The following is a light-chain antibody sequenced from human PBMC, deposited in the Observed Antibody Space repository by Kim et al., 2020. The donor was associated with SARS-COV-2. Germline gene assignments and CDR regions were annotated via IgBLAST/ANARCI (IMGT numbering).Light chain of an antibody. J-gene: IGLJ3*02. CDR2: EFD. Sequence: NFMLTQPPSVSESPGKTVTISCTRSSGSIANNYVQWFQQRPGSAPTTVIYEFDQRPSGVPDRFSGSIDSSSNSASLTISGLKTEDEADYYCQSHDNSDQIWVFGGGTQLTVL. CDR3: QSHDNSDQIWV. CDR1: SGSIANNY. V-gene: IGLV6-57*04.